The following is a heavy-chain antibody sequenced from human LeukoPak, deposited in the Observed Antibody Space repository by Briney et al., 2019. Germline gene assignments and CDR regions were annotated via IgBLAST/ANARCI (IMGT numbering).Heavy chain of an antibody. J-gene: IGHJ4*02. CDR3: ARSPLVYSSGWYGNYFDY. D-gene: IGHD6-19*01. CDR1: GGSISSGGYS. CDR2: IYHSGST. V-gene: IGHV4-30-2*01. Sequence: SETLSLTCAVSGGSISSGGYSWSWIRQPPGKGLEWIGYIYHSGSTYYNPSLKRRVTISVDRSKNQFSLKLSSVTAADTAVYYCARSPLVYSSGWYGNYFDYWGQGTLVTVSS.